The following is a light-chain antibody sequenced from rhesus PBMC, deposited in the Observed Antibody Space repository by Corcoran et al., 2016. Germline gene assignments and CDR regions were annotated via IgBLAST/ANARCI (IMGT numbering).Light chain of an antibody. CDR2: AAS. CDR3: QHYYDNPPT. J-gene: IGKJ1*01. V-gene: IGKV1S12*01. Sequence: DIQMTQSPSALSASVGDRVTISCRASQNIYSNLAWYPQKPGKAPKLLIYAASSLQTGIPSRFTGSGSGTDCTLTISSLQPEDSAAYYCQHYYDNPPTFGQGTKVEIK. CDR1: QNIYSN.